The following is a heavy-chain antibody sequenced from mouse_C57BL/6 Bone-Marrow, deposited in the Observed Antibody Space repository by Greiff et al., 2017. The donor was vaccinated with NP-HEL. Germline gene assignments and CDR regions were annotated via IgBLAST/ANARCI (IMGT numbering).Heavy chain of an antibody. CDR2: IYPGSGST. J-gene: IGHJ2*01. CDR3: AKPPRAVVARDFDY. D-gene: IGHD1-1*01. V-gene: IGHV1-55*01. CDR1: GYTFTSYW. Sequence: QVQLQQPGAELVKPGASVKMSCKASGYTFTSYWITWVKQRPGQGLEWIGDIYPGSGSTNYNEKFKSKATLTVDTSSSTAYMQLSSLTSEDSAVYYCAKPPRAVVARDFDYWGQGTTLTVSS.